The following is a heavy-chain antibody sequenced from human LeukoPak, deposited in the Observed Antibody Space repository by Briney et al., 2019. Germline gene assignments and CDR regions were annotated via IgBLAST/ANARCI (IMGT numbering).Heavy chain of an antibody. CDR1: GFTFSSYG. CDR3: AKDPSDGGYYYYYMDV. Sequence: GGSLRLSCAASGFTFSSYGMSWVRQAPGKGLEWVSAISGSGGSTYYADSVKGRFTISRDNSKNTLYLQMNSLRAEDTAVYYCAKDPSDGGYYYYYMDVWGEGTTVTISS. CDR2: ISGSGGST. V-gene: IGHV3-23*01. J-gene: IGHJ6*03. D-gene: IGHD3-16*01.